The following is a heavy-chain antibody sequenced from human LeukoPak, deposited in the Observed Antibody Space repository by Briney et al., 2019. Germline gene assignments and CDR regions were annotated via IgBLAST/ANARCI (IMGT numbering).Heavy chain of an antibody. D-gene: IGHD3-22*01. J-gene: IGHJ3*02. CDR2: ISYDGSNK. Sequence: GGSLRLSCAASGFTFSSYAMHWVRQAPGKGLEWVAVISYDGSNKYYADSVKGRFTISRDNSKNTLYLQMNSLRAEDTAVYYCARDQVPGYYYDSSGSDAFDIWGQGTMVTVSS. CDR3: ARDQVPGYYYDSSGSDAFDI. CDR1: GFTFSSYA. V-gene: IGHV3-30-3*01.